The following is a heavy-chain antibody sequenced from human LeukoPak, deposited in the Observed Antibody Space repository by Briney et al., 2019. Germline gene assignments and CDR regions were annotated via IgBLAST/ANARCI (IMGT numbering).Heavy chain of an antibody. CDR1: GFTVSSNY. J-gene: IGHJ4*02. D-gene: IGHD1-1*01. CDR2: INHSGST. Sequence: GSLRLSCAASGFTVSSNYMSWVRQPPGKGLEWIGEINHSGSTNYNPSLKSRVTISVDTSKNQFSLKLSSVTAADTAVYYCARDTGTLSDYWGQGTLVTVSS. V-gene: IGHV4-34*01. CDR3: ARDTGTLSDY.